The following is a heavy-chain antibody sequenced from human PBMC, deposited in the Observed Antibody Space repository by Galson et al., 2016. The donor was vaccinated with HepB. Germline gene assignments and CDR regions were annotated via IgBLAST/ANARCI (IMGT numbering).Heavy chain of an antibody. CDR3: GGGDGWIIDS. D-gene: IGHD5-24*01. Sequence: SLRLSCAASGFSFSTSDMHWVRQAPGKGLEWVANIRKDGSEKYYVDSVKGRFTNSRNNASNLLSLEMNSLSAEDTAVYYCGGGDGWIIDSWGQGTLVTVSS. CDR1: GFSFSTSD. CDR2: IRKDGSEK. J-gene: IGHJ4*02. V-gene: IGHV3-7*03.